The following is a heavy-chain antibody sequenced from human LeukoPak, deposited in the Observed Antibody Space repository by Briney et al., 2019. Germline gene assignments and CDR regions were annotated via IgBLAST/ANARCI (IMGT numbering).Heavy chain of an antibody. V-gene: IGHV4-39*01. CDR1: GGSISSSSYY. D-gene: IGHD3-10*01. Sequence: SETLFLTCTVSGGSISSSSYYWGWIRQPPGKGLKWLGCIYYSGSTYYNPSLKSQITISVDTSKNQISLKLSSMTAADTAMYYCARLITMVRGVIITYHYYYYMDVWGKGTTVTVSS. CDR2: IYYSGST. J-gene: IGHJ6*03. CDR3: ARLITMVRGVIITYHYYYYMDV.